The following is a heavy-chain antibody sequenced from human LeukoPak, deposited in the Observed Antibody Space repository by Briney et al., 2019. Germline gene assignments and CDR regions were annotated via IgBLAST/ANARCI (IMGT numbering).Heavy chain of an antibody. CDR3: AKDNIVVVPAATGDYYYYYMDV. V-gene: IGHV3-30*02. CDR1: GFTFSSYG. J-gene: IGHJ6*03. CDR2: IRYDGSNK. Sequence: GGSLRLSCAASGFTFSSYGMHWVRQAPGKGLEWVAFIRYDGSNKYYADSVKGRFTISRGNSKNTLYLQMNSLRAEDTAVYYCAKDNIVVVPAATGDYYYYYMDVWCKGTTATVSS. D-gene: IGHD2-2*01.